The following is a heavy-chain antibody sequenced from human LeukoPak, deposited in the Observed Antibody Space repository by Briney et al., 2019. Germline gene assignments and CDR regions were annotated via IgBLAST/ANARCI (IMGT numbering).Heavy chain of an antibody. Sequence: GGSLRLSCAASEFTFGNFAMSWVRQAPGKGLEWVSYIRGGGAGALYADSVKGRFTVSRDNSRSTLYLQMNSLRVEDTAVYYCAKCAQSYGNDAFDLWGPGAMVTVSS. CDR3: AKCAQSYGNDAFDL. CDR2: IRGGGAGA. D-gene: IGHD3-16*01. CDR1: EFTFGNFA. J-gene: IGHJ3*01. V-gene: IGHV3-23*01.